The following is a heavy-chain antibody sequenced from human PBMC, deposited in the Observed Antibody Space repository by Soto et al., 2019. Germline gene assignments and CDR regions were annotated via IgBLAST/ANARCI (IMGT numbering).Heavy chain of an antibody. CDR1: GGPITTYY. CDR2: IYYGGST. Sequence: PSETLSLTCTVSGGPITTYYWSWIRQPPGKGLEWIGYIYYGGSTSFNPSLKSRVTISVDTSKNQFSLEVSSVTAADTAVYYCARSKVYYYYMDVWGKGTTVTVSS. J-gene: IGHJ6*03. V-gene: IGHV4-59*01. CDR3: ARSKVYYYYMDV.